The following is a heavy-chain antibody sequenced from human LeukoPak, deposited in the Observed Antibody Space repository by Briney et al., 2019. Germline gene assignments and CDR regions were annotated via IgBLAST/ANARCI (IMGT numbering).Heavy chain of an antibody. CDR2: IYYSGST. J-gene: IGHJ4*02. CDR3: ARLDPITMVRGVTTMLDY. V-gene: IGHV4-34*01. D-gene: IGHD3-10*01. Sequence: SETLSLTCAVYGGSFSGYYWSWIRQPPGKGLEWIGSIYYSGSTYYNPSLKSRVTISVDTSKNQFSLKLSSVTAADTAVYYCARLDPITMVRGVTTMLDYWGQGTLVTVSS. CDR1: GGSFSGYY.